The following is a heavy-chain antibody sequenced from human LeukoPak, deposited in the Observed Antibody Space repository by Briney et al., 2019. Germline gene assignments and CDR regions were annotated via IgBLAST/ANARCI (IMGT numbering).Heavy chain of an antibody. D-gene: IGHD1-26*01. CDR1: GGSISSYY. J-gene: IGHJ6*02. V-gene: IGHV4-59*01. Sequence: KTSETLCLTCTVSGGSISSYYWSWIRQPPGKGLEWIGYIYYSGSTNYNPSLKSRVTISVDTSKNQFSLKLSSVTAADTAVYYCARTFSGSYYHYGMDVWGQGTTVTVSS. CDR2: IYYSGST. CDR3: ARTFSGSYYHYGMDV.